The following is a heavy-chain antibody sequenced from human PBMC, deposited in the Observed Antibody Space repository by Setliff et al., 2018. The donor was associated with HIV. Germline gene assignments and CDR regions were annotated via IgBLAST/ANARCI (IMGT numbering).Heavy chain of an antibody. CDR3: ARDPYPYADYGDWYFDL. D-gene: IGHD4-17*01. CDR2: IKQDGSEK. CDR1: GFTFGSYW. V-gene: IGHV3-7*01. Sequence: GGSLRLSCAASGFTFGSYWMSWVRQAPGKGLEGVANIKQDGSEKYYVDSVKGRFTISRDNAKNSLYLQMNSLRSEDTAVYYCARDPYPYADYGDWYFDLWGRGTLVTVSS. J-gene: IGHJ2*01.